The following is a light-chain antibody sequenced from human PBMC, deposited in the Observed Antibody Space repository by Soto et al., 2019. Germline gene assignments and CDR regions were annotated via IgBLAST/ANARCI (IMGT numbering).Light chain of an antibody. CDR2: RNN. CDR1: SSNIGSNY. J-gene: IGLJ1*01. CDR3: AAWDDSLSVPYV. V-gene: IGLV1-47*01. Sequence: QSVLTQPPSASGTPGQRVTISCSGSSSNIGSNYVYWYQQLPGTAPKLLIYRNNQRPSGVPDRFSGSKSGTSASLAISGLRSEDEADYCCAAWDDSLSVPYVFGTGTKVTVL.